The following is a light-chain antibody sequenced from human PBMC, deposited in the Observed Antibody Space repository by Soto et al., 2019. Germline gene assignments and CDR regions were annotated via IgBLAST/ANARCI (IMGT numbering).Light chain of an antibody. V-gene: IGKV3-11*01. CDR1: QSVSID. J-gene: IGKJ1*01. CDR3: QQRSQWPCT. CDR2: DAS. Sequence: PGERATLSCRASQSVSIDLAWYQQKPGQAPRLLIYDASIRSTGIAARFSGGGSGTDFTLTISSPEPEDFAVYYCQQRSQWPCTFGQGTKV.